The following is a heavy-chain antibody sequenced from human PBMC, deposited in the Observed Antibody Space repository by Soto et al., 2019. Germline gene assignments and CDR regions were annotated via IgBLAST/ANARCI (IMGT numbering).Heavy chain of an antibody. D-gene: IGHD2-15*01. V-gene: IGHV1-69*06. CDR2: IIPIFGTA. CDR3: ARRSCSGRSCYPNLFDY. Sequence: SVKVSCKASGGTFSSYAISWVRQAPGQGLEWMGGIIPIFGTANYAQKFQGRVTITADKSTSTAYMELSSLRSEDTAVYYCARRSCSGRSCYPNLFDYCGQGTLVTVYS. J-gene: IGHJ4*02. CDR1: GGTFSSYA.